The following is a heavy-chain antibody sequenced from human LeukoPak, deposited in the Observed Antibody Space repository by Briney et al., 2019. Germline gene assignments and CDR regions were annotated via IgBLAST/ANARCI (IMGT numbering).Heavy chain of an antibody. CDR1: GYTFTSYG. Sequence: ASVKVSCRASGYTFTSYGISWVRQAPGQGLEWMGWISAYNGNTNYAQKLQGRVTMTTDTSTSTAYMELRSLRSDDTAVYYCARDRQGFSSSWQKQNWFDPWGQGTLVTVSS. J-gene: IGHJ5*02. D-gene: IGHD6-13*01. CDR2: ISAYNGNT. V-gene: IGHV1-18*01. CDR3: ARDRQGFSSSWQKQNWFDP.